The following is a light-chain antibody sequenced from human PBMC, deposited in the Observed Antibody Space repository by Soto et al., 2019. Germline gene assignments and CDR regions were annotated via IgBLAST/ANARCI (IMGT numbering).Light chain of an antibody. Sequence: LTQPPSVSVSPGQTASITCSGDKLGDKYACWYQQKPGQSPVLVIYQDSKRPSGIPERFSGSNSGNTATLTISGTQAMDEADYYCQAWDSSTAGVFGGGTKLTVL. CDR2: QDS. CDR3: QAWDSSTAGV. J-gene: IGLJ2*01. CDR1: KLGDKY. V-gene: IGLV3-1*01.